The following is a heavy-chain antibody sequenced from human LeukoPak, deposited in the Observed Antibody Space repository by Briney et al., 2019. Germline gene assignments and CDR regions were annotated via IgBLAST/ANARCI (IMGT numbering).Heavy chain of an antibody. Sequence: GGSLRLSCVASGFTFSTYTMNWIRQAPGKGLEWVSGSIGSGGSAFYADSVKGRFSISRDTSKNTLFLHMNNLRAGDTAVYYCAKDRGPQVLRFFGGFDPWGQGTLVTVSS. CDR3: AKDRGPQVLRFFGGFDP. J-gene: IGHJ5*02. V-gene: IGHV3-23*01. D-gene: IGHD3-3*01. CDR1: GFTFSTYT. CDR2: SIGSGGSA.